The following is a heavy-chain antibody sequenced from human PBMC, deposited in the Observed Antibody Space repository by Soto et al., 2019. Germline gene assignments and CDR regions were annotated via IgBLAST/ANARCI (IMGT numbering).Heavy chain of an antibody. J-gene: IGHJ4*02. Sequence: SETLSLTCTVSGGSISSYFYIWVRQPPGKGLEWIGSVYYTGTTDYNPSLKSRVTISVDTSKTQFSLNLRSVTAADTAVYYCARDLAAVPRAFGYWGRGTLVTVSS. D-gene: IGHD6-13*01. V-gene: IGHV4-59*01. CDR3: ARDLAAVPRAFGY. CDR2: VYYTGTT. CDR1: GGSISSYF.